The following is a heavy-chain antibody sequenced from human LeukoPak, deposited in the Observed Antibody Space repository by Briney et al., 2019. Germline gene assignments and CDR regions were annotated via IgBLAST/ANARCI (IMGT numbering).Heavy chain of an antibody. CDR2: ISSSSSYI. CDR1: GFTFSSYS. CDR3: ARERRYYYYMDV. Sequence: PGGSLRLSCAASGFTFSSYSMNRVRQAPGKGLEWVSSISSSSSYIYYADSVKGRFTISRDNAKNSLYLQMNSLRAEDTAVYYCARERRYYYYMDVWGKGTTVTVSS. V-gene: IGHV3-21*01. J-gene: IGHJ6*03.